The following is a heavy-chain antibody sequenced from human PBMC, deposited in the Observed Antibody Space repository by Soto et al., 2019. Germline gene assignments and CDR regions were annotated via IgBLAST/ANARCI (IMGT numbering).Heavy chain of an antibody. Sequence: QVQLQESGPGLVKPSETLSLTCTVSGGSISSYYWSWIRQPPGKGLEWIGYIYYSGSTNYNPSLKSRVTISVDTSKNQFSLKLSSVTAADTAVYYCARDDTYCSSTSCYFDYWGQGTLVTVSS. V-gene: IGHV4-59*01. CDR1: GGSISSYY. D-gene: IGHD2-2*01. CDR3: ARDDTYCSSTSCYFDY. CDR2: IYYSGST. J-gene: IGHJ4*02.